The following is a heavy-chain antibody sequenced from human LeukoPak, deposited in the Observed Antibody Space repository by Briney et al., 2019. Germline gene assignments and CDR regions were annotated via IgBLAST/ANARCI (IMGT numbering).Heavy chain of an antibody. J-gene: IGHJ3*02. CDR1: GYTFTGYY. CDR2: ISAYNGNT. V-gene: IGHV1-18*04. D-gene: IGHD3-10*01. CDR3: ASWLRGVIGAFDI. Sequence: ASVKVSCKASGYTFTGYYMHWVRQAPGQGLECMGWISAYNGNTKYVEKFQGRVTMTRDTTTSTAYMELSSLTSADTAVYYCASWLRGVIGAFDIWGQGTMVTVSA.